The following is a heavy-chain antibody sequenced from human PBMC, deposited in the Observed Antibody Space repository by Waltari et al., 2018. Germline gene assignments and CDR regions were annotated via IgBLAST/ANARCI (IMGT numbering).Heavy chain of an antibody. CDR1: GGTFTSYD. Sequence: QVQLVQSGAEVKKPGSSVKVSCKASGGTFTSYDINWVRQATGKGLEWMGWMNPNSGNTGYAQKFQGRVTMTRNTSISTAYMELSSLRSEDTAVYYCARGWGTGDIVVVVAPKDWGQGTLVTVSS. D-gene: IGHD2-15*01. V-gene: IGHV1-8*01. CDR2: MNPNSGNT. CDR3: ARGWGTGDIVVVVAPKD. J-gene: IGHJ4*02.